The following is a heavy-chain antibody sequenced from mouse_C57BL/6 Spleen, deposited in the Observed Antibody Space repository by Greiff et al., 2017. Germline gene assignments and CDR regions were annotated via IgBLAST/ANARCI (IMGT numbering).Heavy chain of an antibody. J-gene: IGHJ4*01. CDR1: GFTFSDYY. D-gene: IGHD1-1*01. CDR2: ISNGGGST. V-gene: IGHV5-12*01. Sequence: EVQLVESGGGLVQPGGSLKLSCAASGFTFSDYYMYWVRQTPEKRLEWVAYISNGGGSTYYPDTVKGRFTISRDNAKNTLYLQMSSLKSEDTAMYYCARGTTVGVVDYWGQGTSVTVSS. CDR3: ARGTTVGVVDY.